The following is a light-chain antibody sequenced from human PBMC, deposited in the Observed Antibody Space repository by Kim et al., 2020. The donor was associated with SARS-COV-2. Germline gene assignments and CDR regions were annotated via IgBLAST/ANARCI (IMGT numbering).Light chain of an antibody. CDR1: LSVSTPY. CDR3: QQYGTSPFT. CDR2: STS. V-gene: IGKV3-20*01. J-gene: IGKJ3*01. Sequence: SPGERATLSCRASLSVSTPYLAWYQQKPGQSPRLLIYSTSSRATGIPDRFSGSGSGTDFTLTISRLEPEDFAVYYCQQYGTSPFTFGPGTKVDIK.